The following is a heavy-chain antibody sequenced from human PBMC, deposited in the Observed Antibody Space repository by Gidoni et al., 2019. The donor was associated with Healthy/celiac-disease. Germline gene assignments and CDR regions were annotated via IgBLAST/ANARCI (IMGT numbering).Heavy chain of an antibody. CDR2: ISAYNGNT. V-gene: IGHV1-18*04. CDR1: GYTFTSYG. Sequence: QVQLVQSGAEVKKPGASVKVSCKASGYTFTSYGISWVRQAPGQGLEWMGWISAYNGNTNYAQKLQGRVTMTTDTSTSTAYMELRSLRADDTAVYYWARDWIGYSGYDYREFDYWGQGTLVTVSS. CDR3: ARDWIGYSGYDYREFDY. J-gene: IGHJ4*02. D-gene: IGHD5-12*01.